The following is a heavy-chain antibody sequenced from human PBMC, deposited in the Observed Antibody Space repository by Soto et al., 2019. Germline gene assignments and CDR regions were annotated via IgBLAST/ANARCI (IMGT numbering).Heavy chain of an antibody. CDR3: ARDLGCGTVVRGVITCTHGMDV. CDR2: IYYSGST. D-gene: IGHD3-10*01. V-gene: IGHV4-59*01. Sequence: SETLSLTCTVSGGSISSYYWSWIRQPPGKGLEWIGYIYYSGSTNYNPSLKSRVTISVDTSKNQFSLELSSVTAADTAVYYCARDLGCGTVVRGVITCTHGMDVWGQGTTVTVSS. J-gene: IGHJ6*02. CDR1: GGSISSYY.